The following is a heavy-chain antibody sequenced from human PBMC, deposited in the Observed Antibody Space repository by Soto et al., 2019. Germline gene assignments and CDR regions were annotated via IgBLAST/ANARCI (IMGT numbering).Heavy chain of an antibody. CDR3: ARDRRRGYSGYDSPTPRFDY. CDR2: IWHDGSNK. J-gene: IGHJ4*02. D-gene: IGHD5-12*01. Sequence: QVQLVESGGGVVQPGRSLRLSCAASGFTFSSYGMNWVRQAPGKGLAWVAVIWHDGSNKYYADSVKGRFTISRDNSNNTLYLQMNSLRAEDTAVYYCARDRRRGYSGYDSPTPRFDYWGQGTLVAVSS. CDR1: GFTFSSYG. V-gene: IGHV3-33*01.